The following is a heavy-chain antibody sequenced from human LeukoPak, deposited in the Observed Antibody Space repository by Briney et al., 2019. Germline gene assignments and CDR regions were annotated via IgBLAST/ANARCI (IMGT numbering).Heavy chain of an antibody. D-gene: IGHD3-22*01. V-gene: IGHV1-8*01. Sequence: GASVKVSCKASGYTFTNYDINWVRQATGQGLEWVGWMNPNSGNTGYAQEFQGRVTLTRDISTSTAYMELSNLRSEDTAVYYCVRDNHYGRSGYFQTWYFDPWGRGTLVTVSS. CDR1: GYTFTNYD. CDR2: MNPNSGNT. J-gene: IGHJ2*01. CDR3: VRDNHYGRSGYFQTWYFDP.